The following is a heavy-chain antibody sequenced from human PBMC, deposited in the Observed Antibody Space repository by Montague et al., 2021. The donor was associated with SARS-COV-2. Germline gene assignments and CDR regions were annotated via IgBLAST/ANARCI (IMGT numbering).Heavy chain of an antibody. CDR2: IYLSGLT. J-gene: IGHJ4*02. Sequence: SETLSLTCVVSDVSLSTSTWWSWVRQSPGKGLEWVGEIYLSGLTHYNPSVKSRVSISLDDSRSQFSLRLTSVTAADTAVYFCARGGLGNRGFDYWGQGTLVTVSS. D-gene: IGHD3/OR15-3a*01. CDR1: DVSLSTSTW. V-gene: IGHV4-4*02. CDR3: ARGGLGNRGFDY.